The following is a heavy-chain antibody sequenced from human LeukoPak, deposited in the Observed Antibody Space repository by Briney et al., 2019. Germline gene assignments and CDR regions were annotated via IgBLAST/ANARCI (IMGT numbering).Heavy chain of an antibody. J-gene: IGHJ4*02. Sequence: SETLSLTCTVSGGSTSSYYWSWIRQPPGKGLEWIGYIYYSGTTNYNPSLKSRVTISVDTSKNQFSLKLSSVTAADTAVYHCARGVYIAAAQYGYWGQGTLVTVSS. CDR1: GGSTSSYY. D-gene: IGHD6-13*01. CDR2: IYYSGTT. CDR3: ARGVYIAAAQYGY. V-gene: IGHV4-59*01.